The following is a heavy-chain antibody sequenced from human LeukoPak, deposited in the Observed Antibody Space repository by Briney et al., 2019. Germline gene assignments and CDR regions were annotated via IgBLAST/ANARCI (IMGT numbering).Heavy chain of an antibody. CDR3: ARGPSGSYYGSTY. CDR2: ISSSGSTI. V-gene: IGHV3-48*03. Sequence: GGSLRLSCAASGFTFSGFAMNWVRQAPGKGLEWVSYISSSGSTIYYADSVKGRVTISRDNAKNSLYLQMNSLRAEDTAVYYCARGPSGSYYGSTYWGQGTLVTVSS. D-gene: IGHD3-10*01. J-gene: IGHJ4*02. CDR1: GFTFSGFA.